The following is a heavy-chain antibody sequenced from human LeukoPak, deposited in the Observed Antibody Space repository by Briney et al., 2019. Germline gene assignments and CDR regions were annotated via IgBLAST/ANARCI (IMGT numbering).Heavy chain of an antibody. J-gene: IGHJ4*02. CDR1: GNYW. CDR3: AKDMGYYDYRGIDY. Sequence: PGGSLRLSCAASGNYWMHWVRQAPGKGLLWVSHINSDGSWTTYADSVKGRFTISKDNAKNTVYLQMNSLRAEDTALYYCAKDMGYYDYRGIDYWGQGTLVTVSS. V-gene: IGHV3-74*01. CDR2: INSDGSWT. D-gene: IGHD3-22*01.